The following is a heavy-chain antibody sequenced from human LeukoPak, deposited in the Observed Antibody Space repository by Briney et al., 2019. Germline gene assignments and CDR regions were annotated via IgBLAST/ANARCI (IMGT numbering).Heavy chain of an antibody. CDR1: GYTFTSYY. Sequence: ASVKVSCKASGYTFTSYYMHWVRQAPGQGLEWMGIINPSGGSTSYTQKFQGRVTMTRDTSTSTVYMELSSLRSEDTAVYYCATHIRITIFGQPQGGPFDYWGQGTLVTVSS. V-gene: IGHV1-46*01. J-gene: IGHJ4*02. D-gene: IGHD3-3*01. CDR2: INPSGGST. CDR3: ATHIRITIFGQPQGGPFDY.